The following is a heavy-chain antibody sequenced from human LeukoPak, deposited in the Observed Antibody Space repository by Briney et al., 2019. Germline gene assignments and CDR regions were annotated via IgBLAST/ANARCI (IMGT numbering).Heavy chain of an antibody. CDR3: ASIITGTNVSFDY. V-gene: IGHV4-34*01. Sequence: TASETLSLTCAVYGGSFSGYYWSWIRQPPGKGLEWIGEINHSGSTNYNPPLKSRVTISVDTSKNQFSLKLSSVTAADTAVYYCASIITGTNVSFDYWGQGTLVTVSS. CDR2: INHSGST. D-gene: IGHD1-7*01. CDR1: GGSFSGYY. J-gene: IGHJ4*02.